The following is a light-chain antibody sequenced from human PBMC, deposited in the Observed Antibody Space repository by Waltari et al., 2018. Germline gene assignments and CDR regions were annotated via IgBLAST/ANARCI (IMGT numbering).Light chain of an antibody. V-gene: IGLV3-19*01. Sequence: SSELTQDPAVSVALGQTVRLTCQGDSLRSHYASWYQQMPGQAPILVMYDKNNRPSGVPDRFSGSSSHNTASLAITGAQAEDEASYYCHSRDASGVAGSFGGGTKLTVL. CDR1: SLRSHY. J-gene: IGLJ2*01. CDR3: HSRDASGVAGS. CDR2: DKN.